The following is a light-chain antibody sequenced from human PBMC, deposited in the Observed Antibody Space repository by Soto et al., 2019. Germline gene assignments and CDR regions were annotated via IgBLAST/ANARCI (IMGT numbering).Light chain of an antibody. V-gene: IGKV3-11*01. CDR2: QTS. J-gene: IGKJ1*01. CDR1: QYINTR. Sequence: EIVLTQSPATLSSFPGDRVTLSCRASQYINTRLAWYQHRPGQAPRLLIYQTSIRAAGIPARFSASGSGPDFTLAISDVQPEDFALYYCHQRQSWPRTYGQGTKVDNK. CDR3: HQRQSWPRT.